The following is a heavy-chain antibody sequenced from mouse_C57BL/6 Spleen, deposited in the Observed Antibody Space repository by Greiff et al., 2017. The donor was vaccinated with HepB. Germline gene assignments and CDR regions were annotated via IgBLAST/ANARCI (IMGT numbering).Heavy chain of an antibody. Sequence: QVQLQQSGAELVKPGASVKLSCKASGYTFTSYWMHWVKQRPGQGLEWIGMIHPNSGSTNYNEKFKSKATLTVDKSSSTAYMQLSSLTSEDSAVYYCARDTTVGGTSWFAYWGQGTLVTVSA. V-gene: IGHV1-64*01. CDR2: IHPNSGST. D-gene: IGHD1-1*01. CDR3: ARDTTVGGTSWFAY. CDR1: GYTFTSYW. J-gene: IGHJ3*01.